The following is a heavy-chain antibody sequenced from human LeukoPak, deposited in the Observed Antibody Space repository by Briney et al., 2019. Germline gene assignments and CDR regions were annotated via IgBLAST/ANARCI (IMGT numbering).Heavy chain of an antibody. Sequence: ASVKVSCKASGYTFTGYYMHWVRQAPGQGLEWMGWINPNSGGTNYAQKFQGRVTMTRDTSISTAYMELSRLRSDDTAVCYCARDYSSSSRNFDYWGQGTLVTVSS. CDR2: INPNSGGT. CDR1: GYTFTGYY. D-gene: IGHD6-6*01. V-gene: IGHV1-2*02. CDR3: ARDYSSSSRNFDY. J-gene: IGHJ4*02.